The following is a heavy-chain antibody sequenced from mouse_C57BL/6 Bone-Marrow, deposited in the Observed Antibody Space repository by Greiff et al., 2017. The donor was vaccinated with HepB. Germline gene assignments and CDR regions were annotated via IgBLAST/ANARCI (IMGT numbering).Heavy chain of an antibody. CDR3: ARESYYGNAWFAY. CDR2: IYPGSGST. Sequence: QVQLQQPGAELVKPGASVKMSCKASGYTFTSYWITWVKQRPGQGLEWIGDIYPGSGSTNYKEKFKSKATLTVDTSSSTAYMQLSSLTSEDSAVYYCARESYYGNAWFAYGGQGTLVTVSA. CDR1: GYTFTSYW. V-gene: IGHV1-55*01. J-gene: IGHJ3*01. D-gene: IGHD2-1*01.